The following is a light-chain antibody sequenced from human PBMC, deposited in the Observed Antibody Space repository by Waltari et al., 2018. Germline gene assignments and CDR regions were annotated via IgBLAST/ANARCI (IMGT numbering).Light chain of an antibody. CDR2: GAS. CDR3: QQYGSSPYT. J-gene: IGKJ2*01. Sequence: EIVLTQSPGTLSLSPGERATLSCRSSQRVSSNYLAWYQQKPGQAPRLRIYGASSRATGIPDRFSGSGSGTDFTLTISRLEPEDFAVYYCQQYGSSPYTFGQGTKLEIK. V-gene: IGKV3-20*01. CDR1: QRVSSNY.